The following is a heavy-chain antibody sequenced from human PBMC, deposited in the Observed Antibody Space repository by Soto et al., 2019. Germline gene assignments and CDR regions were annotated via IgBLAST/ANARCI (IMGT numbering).Heavy chain of an antibody. D-gene: IGHD1-26*01. Sequence: GSLRLSCASSGITFSSYAMIWVRQAPGKGLEWVSSISGSGASTYYVDSVKGRFTISRDNSKNTLYLQIKTLRAEDTAVYYCAKGGVGTKLDPWGQGTLVTVSS. J-gene: IGHJ5*02. CDR1: GITFSSYA. V-gene: IGHV3-23*01. CDR2: ISGSGAST. CDR3: AKGGVGTKLDP.